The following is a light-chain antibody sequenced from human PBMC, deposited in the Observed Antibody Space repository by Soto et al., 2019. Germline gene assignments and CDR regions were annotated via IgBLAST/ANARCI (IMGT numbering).Light chain of an antibody. V-gene: IGKV3-11*01. J-gene: IGKJ1*01. Sequence: IMLPQSPATLSLTPGERAPLSCRASQTVGSYLAWFRQTPGQAPRLLIYDTSIRATGIPARFSGSGSGTDFTLTISSLEAEDFAVYYCQQRSDWPPTFGQGSKVDIK. CDR2: DTS. CDR1: QTVGSY. CDR3: QQRSDWPPT.